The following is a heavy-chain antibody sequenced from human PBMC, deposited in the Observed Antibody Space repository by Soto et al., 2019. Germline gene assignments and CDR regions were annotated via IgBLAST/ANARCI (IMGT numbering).Heavy chain of an antibody. CDR2: ISYDGSNK. CDR1: GFTFSSYG. J-gene: IGHJ4*02. Sequence: QVQLVESGGGVVQPGRSLRLSCAASGFTFSSYGMHWVRQAPGKGLEWVAVISYDGSNKYYADSVKGRFTISRDNSKNKLYLQMNSLSAEDTAVYYCAKDTGNWNNGDFDYWGQGTLVTVSS. D-gene: IGHD1-1*01. V-gene: IGHV3-30*18. CDR3: AKDTGNWNNGDFDY.